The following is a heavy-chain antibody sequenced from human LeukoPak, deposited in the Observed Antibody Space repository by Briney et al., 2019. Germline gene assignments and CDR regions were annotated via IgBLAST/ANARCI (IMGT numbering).Heavy chain of an antibody. CDR1: GGTFSSYA. D-gene: IGHD3-10*01. CDR3: ARMVQAFKRAFTGNWFDP. CDR2: IIPIFGTA. J-gene: IGHJ5*02. Sequence: SVKVSCKASGGTFSSYAISWVRQAPGQGLEWMGGIIPIFGTANYAQKFQGRVTITADESTSTAYMELSSLRSEDTAVYYCARMVQAFKRAFTGNWFDPWGQGTLVTVSS. V-gene: IGHV1-69*13.